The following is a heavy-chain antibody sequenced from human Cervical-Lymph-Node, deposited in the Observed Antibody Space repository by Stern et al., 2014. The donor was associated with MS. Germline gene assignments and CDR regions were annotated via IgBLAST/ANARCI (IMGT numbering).Heavy chain of an antibody. CDR3: ARGGASSSWYYFDY. Sequence: EQLVHSVAEVKKPGASVKVSCKASGHTFTSYAMHWVRQAPGQRLQWMGGINAGNGNTKYSQKFQGRVTMTRDTSASTAYMELSSLRSEDTAVYYCARGGASSSWYYFDYWGQGTLVTVSS. CDR1: GHTFTSYA. CDR2: INAGNGNT. D-gene: IGHD6-13*01. V-gene: IGHV1-3*01. J-gene: IGHJ4*02.